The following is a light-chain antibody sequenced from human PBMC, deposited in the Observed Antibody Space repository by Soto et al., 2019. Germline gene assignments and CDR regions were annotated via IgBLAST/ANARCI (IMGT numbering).Light chain of an antibody. J-gene: IGKJ1*01. CDR2: AAS. Sequence: AIRMTQSPSSLSASTGDRVTITCRASQGISSYLAWYQQKPGKAPKLLIYAASTLQSGVPSRFSGSGSGTDFTLTISSLQSEDFAVYYCLQYDDWHRTFGQGTKVDI. CDR1: QGISSY. V-gene: IGKV1-8*01. CDR3: LQYDDWHRT.